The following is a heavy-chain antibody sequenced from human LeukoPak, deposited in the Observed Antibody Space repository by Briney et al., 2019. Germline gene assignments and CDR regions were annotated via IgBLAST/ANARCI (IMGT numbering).Heavy chain of an antibody. CDR3: ATQESGSYYDY. J-gene: IGHJ4*02. CDR2: IYYSGST. D-gene: IGHD1-26*01. Sequence: PSETLSLTCTVSGGSISSYYWSWIRQPPGKGLEWIGYIYYSGSTNYNPSLKSRVTISVDTSKNQFSLKLSSVTAADTAVYYCATQESGSYYDYWGQGTLVTASS. CDR1: GGSISSYY. V-gene: IGHV4-59*08.